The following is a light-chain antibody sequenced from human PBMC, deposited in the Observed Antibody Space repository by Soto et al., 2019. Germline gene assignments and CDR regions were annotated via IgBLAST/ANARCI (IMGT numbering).Light chain of an antibody. CDR1: SSDVGGQNA. Sequence: QSALTQPASVSGSPGQSITISCTGTSSDVGGQNAVSWYQQHPGKAPKFMIYDVSKRPSGVSSRFSGTKSGNTASLTISGLQDEEEADYYCCSYAGSSTVVFGGGTKLTVL. V-gene: IGLV2-23*02. CDR3: CSYAGSSTVV. J-gene: IGLJ2*01. CDR2: DVS.